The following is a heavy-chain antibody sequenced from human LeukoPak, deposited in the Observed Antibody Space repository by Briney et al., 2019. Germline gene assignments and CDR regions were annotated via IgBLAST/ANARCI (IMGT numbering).Heavy chain of an antibody. D-gene: IGHD1-1*01. J-gene: IGHJ5*02. CDR3: ARVTAAPTGYNWFGP. CDR2: IIPILGLA. CDR1: GGTLSSYG. Sequence: KVSCKASGGTLSSYGISWVRQAPGQGLEWMGRIIPILGLANYAQKFQGRVTITADTTTRTVYMEVSSLRSEDTAVYYCARVTAAPTGYNWFGPWGQGTLVTVSS. V-gene: IGHV1-69*04.